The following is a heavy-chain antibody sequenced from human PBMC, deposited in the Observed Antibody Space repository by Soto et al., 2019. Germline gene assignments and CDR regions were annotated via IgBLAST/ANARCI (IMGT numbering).Heavy chain of an antibody. J-gene: IGHJ4*02. Sequence: SETLSLTCTVSGGSISSSSYYWGWIRQPPGKGLEWIGSIYYSGSTYYNPSLKSRVTISVDTSKNLFSLKLSSVTAADTAVYYCARQGYDFWSGYYRYYFDYWGQGTLVTVSS. V-gene: IGHV4-39*01. CDR1: GGSISSSSYY. CDR2: IYYSGST. CDR3: ARQGYDFWSGYYRYYFDY. D-gene: IGHD3-3*01.